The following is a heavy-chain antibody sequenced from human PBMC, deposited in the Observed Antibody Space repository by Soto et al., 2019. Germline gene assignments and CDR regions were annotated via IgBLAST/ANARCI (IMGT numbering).Heavy chain of an antibody. D-gene: IGHD1-26*01. J-gene: IGHJ4*02. CDR1: GFTFSSYW. Sequence: SLILSCAASGFTFSSYWMSWVRQAPGKGLEWVANIKQDGSEKYYVDSVKGRFTISRDNAKNSLYLQMNSLRAEDTAVYYCASLTFSGSYIDYWGQGTLVTVSS. V-gene: IGHV3-7*03. CDR3: ASLTFSGSYIDY. CDR2: IKQDGSEK.